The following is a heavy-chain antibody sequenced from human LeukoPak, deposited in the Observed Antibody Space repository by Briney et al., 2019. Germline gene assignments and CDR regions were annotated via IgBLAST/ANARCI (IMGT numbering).Heavy chain of an antibody. CDR3: ARKAHGGRVWGSSRTGDAFDI. Sequence: GGAMRLSCAGSGFTFSSYSMNWVRQVPGKGVEWVSFISSSSSYIYYAESVKGGFTIYRDNDKNSLYMQMNSLRDEDTAVYYCARKAHGGRVWGSSRTGDAFDIWGQGTMVTVSS. CDR1: GFTFSSYS. V-gene: IGHV3-21*01. D-gene: IGHD3-16*02. J-gene: IGHJ3*02. CDR2: ISSSSSYI.